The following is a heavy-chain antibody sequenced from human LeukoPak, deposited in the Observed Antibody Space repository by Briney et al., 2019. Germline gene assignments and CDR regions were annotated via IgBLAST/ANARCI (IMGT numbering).Heavy chain of an antibody. V-gene: IGHV4-4*02. J-gene: IGHJ4*02. D-gene: IGHD2-21*02. CDR3: ARDVAYCGGDCYHYFDY. CDR2: IYHSGST. Sequence: PSGTLSLTCAVSGGSISSSNWWSWVRQPPGKGLEWIGEIYHSGSTNYNPSLKSRVTISVDKSKNQFSLKLSSVTAADTAVYYCARDVAYCGGDCYHYFDYWGQGTLVTVSS. CDR1: GGSISSSNW.